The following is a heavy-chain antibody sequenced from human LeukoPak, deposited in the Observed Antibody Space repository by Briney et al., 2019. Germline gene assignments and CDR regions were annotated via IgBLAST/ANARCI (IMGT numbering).Heavy chain of an antibody. CDR2: IRSKVYGGTP. V-gene: IGHV3-49*04. J-gene: IGHJ4*02. CDR3: TRDQTPYY. Sequence: GGSLRLSCTTSGFTFGDYAMTWVRQAPGRGLEWVGFIRSKVYGGTPEYAASVKGRFTISRDDSKGIAYLQMNSLKTEDTAVYYCTRDQTPYYWGQGTLVTVSS. CDR1: GFTFGDYA.